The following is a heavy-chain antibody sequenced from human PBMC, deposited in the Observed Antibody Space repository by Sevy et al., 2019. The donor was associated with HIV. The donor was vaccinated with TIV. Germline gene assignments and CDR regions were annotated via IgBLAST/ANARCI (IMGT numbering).Heavy chain of an antibody. D-gene: IGHD4-17*01. CDR1: GFIFSSYE. CDR3: ARDLPPSATTVAHFDC. Sequence: GVSLRLSCAASGFIFSSYEMNWVRQAPGKGLEWVSYICNSGTTIYYSDSVKGRFTISRDNARNSLYLQMNSLRAEDTAVYYCARDLPPSATTVAHFDCWGQGTLVTVSS. V-gene: IGHV3-48*03. J-gene: IGHJ4*02. CDR2: ICNSGTTI.